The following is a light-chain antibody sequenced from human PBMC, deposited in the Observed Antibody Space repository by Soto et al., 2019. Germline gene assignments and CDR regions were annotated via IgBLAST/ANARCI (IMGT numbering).Light chain of an antibody. CDR2: GAS. Sequence: AIHMTQSPSSLSASVGDRVTITCRASQGIRTDLGWYQQKPGKAPELLISGASSLRSGVSPRFSGRGSGTDFTLTISSLQPEDFATYYCLHDYNYPRTFGQGTKVDIK. CDR1: QGIRTD. CDR3: LHDYNYPRT. V-gene: IGKV1-6*01. J-gene: IGKJ1*01.